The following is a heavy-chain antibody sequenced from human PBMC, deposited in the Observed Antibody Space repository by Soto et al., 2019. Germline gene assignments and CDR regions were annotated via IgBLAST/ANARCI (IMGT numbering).Heavy chain of an antibody. CDR2: ISGSGGST. CDR3: AKDIVGAPTEGGYYYYGMDV. D-gene: IGHD1-26*01. CDR1: GFTFSSYA. V-gene: IGHV3-23*01. Sequence: GGSLRLSCAASGFTFSSYAMSWVRQAPGKGLEWVSAISGSGGSTYYADSVKGRFTISRDNSKNTLYLQMNSLRAEDTAVYYCAKDIVGAPTEGGYYYYGMDVWGQGTTVTVS. J-gene: IGHJ6*02.